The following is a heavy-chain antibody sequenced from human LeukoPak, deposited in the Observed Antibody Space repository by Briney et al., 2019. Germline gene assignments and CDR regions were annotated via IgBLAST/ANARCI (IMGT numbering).Heavy chain of an antibody. Sequence: GGSLRLSCAVSGFTFSDHYIDWVRQAPGKGLEWVGRSRNKADSYTTEYADSVKGRFTISRDDSKNSLYLQMNYLKTEDTAVYYCARGGLYGGSSAFDFWGQGTLVTVSS. D-gene: IGHD4-23*01. CDR3: ARGGLYGGSSAFDF. CDR1: GFTFSDHY. J-gene: IGHJ4*02. V-gene: IGHV3-72*01. CDR2: SRNKADSYTT.